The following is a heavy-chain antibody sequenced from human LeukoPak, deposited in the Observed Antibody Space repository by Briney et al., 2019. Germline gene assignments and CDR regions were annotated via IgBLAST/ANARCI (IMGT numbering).Heavy chain of an antibody. CDR1: GGTFSSYA. CDR2: IIPIFGTA. V-gene: IGHV1-69*13. Sequence: ASVKVFCKASGGTFSSYAISWVRQAPGQGLEWMGGIIPIFGTANYAQKFQGRVTITADESTSTAYMELRSLRSDDTAVYYCAREYGDYVDYWGQGTLVTVSS. D-gene: IGHD4-17*01. CDR3: AREYGDYVDY. J-gene: IGHJ4*02.